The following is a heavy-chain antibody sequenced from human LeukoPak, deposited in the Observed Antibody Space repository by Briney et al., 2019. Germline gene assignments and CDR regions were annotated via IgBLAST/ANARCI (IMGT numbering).Heavy chain of an antibody. D-gene: IGHD6-13*01. CDR2: IYPGDSDT. Sequence: GESLKISCQGSGYSFTSYWIGWVRQMPGKGLEWMGIIYPGDSDTRYSPSFQGQVTLSADKSINTAYLQWRSLKALGTDMYYCASRGVITAASTGHYDYWGQGTLVTVSS. J-gene: IGHJ4*02. CDR1: GYSFTSYW. CDR3: ASRGVITAASTGHYDY. V-gene: IGHV5-51*01.